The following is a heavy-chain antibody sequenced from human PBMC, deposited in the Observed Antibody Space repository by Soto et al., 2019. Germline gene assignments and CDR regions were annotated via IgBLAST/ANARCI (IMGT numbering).Heavy chain of an antibody. J-gene: IGHJ4*02. CDR3: AKDISSARGPFDY. D-gene: IGHD6-6*01. CDR1: GFTFDDYA. V-gene: IGHV3-9*01. Sequence: EVQLVESGGGLVQPGRSLRLSCAASGFTFDDYAMHWVRQAPGKGLEWVSGISWNSGSIGYADSVKGRFTISRDNAKNSLYLQMNSLSAEDTALYYCAKDISSARGPFDYWGQGTLVTVSS. CDR2: ISWNSGSI.